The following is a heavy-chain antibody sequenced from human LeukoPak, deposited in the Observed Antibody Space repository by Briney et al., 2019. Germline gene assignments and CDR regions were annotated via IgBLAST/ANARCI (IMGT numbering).Heavy chain of an antibody. Sequence: GGSLRLSCAASGFTFSSYGMHWVRQAPGKGLEWVAFIRYDGSNKYYADSVKGRFTISRDNSKNTLYLQMNSLKTEDTAVYYCTRHEYSSSYTDYWGQGTLVTVSS. V-gene: IGHV3-30*02. CDR2: IRYDGSNK. D-gene: IGHD6-6*01. CDR1: GFTFSSYG. J-gene: IGHJ4*02. CDR3: TRHEYSSSYTDY.